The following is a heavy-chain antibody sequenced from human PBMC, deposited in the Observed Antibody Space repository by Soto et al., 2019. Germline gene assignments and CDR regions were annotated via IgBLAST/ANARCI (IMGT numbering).Heavy chain of an antibody. CDR2: FSDSGST. J-gene: IGHJ6*02. CDR3: ARGNFYYGMDV. Sequence: PSETLSLTCAVYGESFSGNYWSWIRQPPGKGLEWIGEFSDSGSTNYNPSLKSRVTISEDMSKSQFSLKLSSVTAADTAVYYCARGNFYYGMDVWGQGTTVTVYS. CDR1: GESFSGNY. V-gene: IGHV4-34*01.